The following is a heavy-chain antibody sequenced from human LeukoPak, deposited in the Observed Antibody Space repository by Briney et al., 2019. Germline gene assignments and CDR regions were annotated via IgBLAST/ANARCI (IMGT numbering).Heavy chain of an antibody. CDR2: INTNTGNP. D-gene: IGHD5-18*01. CDR3: ARDSSGYTYGIDY. V-gene: IGHV7-4-1*02. Sequence: ASVKISCKASGYTFTTYTMNWVRQAPGQGLEWMGWINTNTGNPTYAQGFTGRFVFSVDTSVSTAYLQISSLKAEDTAVYYCARDSSGYTYGIDYWGQGTLDTVSS. CDR1: GYTFTTYT. J-gene: IGHJ4*02.